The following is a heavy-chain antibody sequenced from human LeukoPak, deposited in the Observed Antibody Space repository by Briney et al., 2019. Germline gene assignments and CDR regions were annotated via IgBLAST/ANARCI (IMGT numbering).Heavy chain of an antibody. J-gene: IGHJ4*02. CDR3: AREIPGEDGYNPQFDY. CDR1: GFTFSTYW. CDR2: IKEDGSEK. V-gene: IGHV3-7*01. Sequence: PGGSLRLSCAGSGFTFSTYWMSWVRQAPGKGLEWVANIKEDGSEKYYVDSVKGRFTISRDNAKNSLHLQMNSLRAEDTAVYYCAREIPGEDGYNPQFDYWGQGTLVTVSS. D-gene: IGHD5-24*01.